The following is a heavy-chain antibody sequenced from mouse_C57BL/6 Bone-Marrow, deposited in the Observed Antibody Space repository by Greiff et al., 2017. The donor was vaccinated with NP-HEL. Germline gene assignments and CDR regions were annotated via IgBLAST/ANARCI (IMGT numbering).Heavy chain of an antibody. CDR2: ISYDGSN. CDR3: AREGLWTTVVATRAMDY. Sequence: EVKLQESGPGLVKPSQSLSLTCSVTGYSITSGYYWNWIRQFPGNKLEWMGYISYDGSNNYNPSLKNRISITRDTSKNQFFLKLNSVTTEDTATYYCAREGLWTTVVATRAMDYWGQGTSVTVSS. D-gene: IGHD1-1*01. J-gene: IGHJ4*01. CDR1: GYSITSGYY. V-gene: IGHV3-6*01.